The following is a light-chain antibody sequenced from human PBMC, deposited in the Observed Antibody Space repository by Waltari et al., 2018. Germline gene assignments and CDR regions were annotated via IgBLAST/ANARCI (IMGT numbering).Light chain of an antibody. CDR3: QQYFSPLPYT. CDR2: WAS. V-gene: IGKV4-1*01. CDR1: QTILYSSNNKNC. J-gene: IGKJ2*01. Sequence: DVVMTQSPDSLAVSLGERATINCKSSQTILYSSNNKNCLAWYQQKPGQPPKLLIYWASTRESGVPDRFSGSGSGTDFTLTISSLHPEDVAVYYCQQYFSPLPYTFGQGTKLEI.